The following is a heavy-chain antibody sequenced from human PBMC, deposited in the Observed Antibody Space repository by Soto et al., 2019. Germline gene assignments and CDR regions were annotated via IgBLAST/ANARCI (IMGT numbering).Heavy chain of an antibody. CDR1: GFIFSRDG. Sequence: QVQLVESGGGVVQPGASLRLSCAASGFIFSRDGMHWVRQAPGKGLEWVAVISYHGSDIYYADSVKGRFTISRDNSKNMVYLKMNSLRPEDTALYYWAKPKGADIPFDSWGQVALVTVSS. V-gene: IGHV3-30*18. J-gene: IGHJ4*02. CDR3: AKPKGADIPFDS. CDR2: ISYHGSDI. D-gene: IGHD3-9*01.